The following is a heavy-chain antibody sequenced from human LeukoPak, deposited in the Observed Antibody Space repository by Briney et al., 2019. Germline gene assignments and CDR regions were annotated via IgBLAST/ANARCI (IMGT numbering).Heavy chain of an antibody. CDR2: ISYDGSNK. CDR3: AKDTAYYDFWSGYYLY. Sequence: GRSLRLSCAASGFTFSSYGMHWVRQAPGKGLEWVAVISYDGSNKYYADSVKGRFTISRDNSKNTLYLQMNSLRAEGTAVYYCAKDTAYYDFWSGYYLYWGQGTLVTVSS. D-gene: IGHD3-3*01. V-gene: IGHV3-30*18. J-gene: IGHJ4*02. CDR1: GFTFSSYG.